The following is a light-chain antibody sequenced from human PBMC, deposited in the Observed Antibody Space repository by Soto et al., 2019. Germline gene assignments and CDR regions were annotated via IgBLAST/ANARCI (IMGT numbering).Light chain of an antibody. CDR1: QSFSSSY. CDR2: ATS. CDR3: QQYKNWLTWT. J-gene: IGKJ1*01. Sequence: EIVLTQSPGTLSLSPGERATLSCRASQSFSSSYLAWYQQKPGQAPRLLIYATSSRATGIPDRFSGSGSQTEFTLTISSLQSEDFAVYYCQQYKNWLTWTFGQGTKVDIK. V-gene: IGKV3D-20*02.